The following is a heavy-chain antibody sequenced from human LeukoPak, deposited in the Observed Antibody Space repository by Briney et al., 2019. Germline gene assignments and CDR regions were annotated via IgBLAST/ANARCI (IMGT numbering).Heavy chain of an antibody. V-gene: IGHV4-61*02. D-gene: IGHD1-14*01. CDR2: IHTSGST. CDR3: ARDLVGKST. CDR1: GGSISSGSYY. Sequence: SETLSLACTASGGSISSGSYYWSWIRQPAGKGLEWIGRIHTSGSTNYNPSLKSRVTISVDTSKNQFPLKLSSVTAADTAVYYCARDLVGKSTWGQGTLVTVSS. J-gene: IGHJ5*02.